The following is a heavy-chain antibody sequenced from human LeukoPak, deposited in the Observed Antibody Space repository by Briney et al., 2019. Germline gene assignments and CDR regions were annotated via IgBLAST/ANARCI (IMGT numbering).Heavy chain of an antibody. D-gene: IGHD4-17*01. Sequence: GASVTVSCKASGYSFTHHNVHWVRQAPGQAREWMGWIKPNNGDTKFSQKFQDRVTLISDTSIDTAYMEMSGLTSDDTAIYYCARVLSAVTSTFDYWGQGTLVTVSS. CDR3: ARVLSAVTSTFDY. CDR1: GYSFTHHN. J-gene: IGHJ4*02. V-gene: IGHV1-2*02. CDR2: IKPNNGDT.